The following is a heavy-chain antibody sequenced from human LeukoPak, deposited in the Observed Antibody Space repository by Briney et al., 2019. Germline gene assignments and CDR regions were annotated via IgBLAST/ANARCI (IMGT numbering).Heavy chain of an antibody. Sequence: GASVKVSCKASGYTFTGYYMHWVRQAPGQGLDWIGSLNPNIVGTTYAQKFQGRVTMTRDTSISTAYMELSRLRSDDTAVYYCARGEWELLRAFDIWGQGTMVTVSS. CDR1: GYTFTGYY. CDR2: LNPNIVGT. CDR3: ARGEWELLRAFDI. V-gene: IGHV1-2*02. D-gene: IGHD1-26*01. J-gene: IGHJ3*02.